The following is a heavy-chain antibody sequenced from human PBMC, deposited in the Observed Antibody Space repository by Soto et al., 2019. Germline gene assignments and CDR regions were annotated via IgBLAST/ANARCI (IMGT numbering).Heavy chain of an antibody. J-gene: IGHJ4*02. CDR1: GGTFSSYT. CDR3: ARDPTTPGPNFDY. Sequence: QVQLVQSGAEVKKPGSSVKVSCKASGGTFSSYTISWVRQAPGQGLEWMGRIIPILGIANYAQKFQGRVTITADKSTRTAYMELRSLRSEDTAVYYCARDPTTPGPNFDYWGQGTLVTVSS. CDR2: IIPILGIA. D-gene: IGHD1-26*01. V-gene: IGHV1-69*08.